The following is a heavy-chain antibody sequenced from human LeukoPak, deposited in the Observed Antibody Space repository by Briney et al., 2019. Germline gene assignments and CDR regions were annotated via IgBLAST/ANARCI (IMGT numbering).Heavy chain of an antibody. D-gene: IGHD3-9*01. CDR2: IYPGDSDT. CDR3: ARYILTGYYKGEDAFDI. V-gene: IGHV5-51*01. J-gene: IGHJ3*02. Sequence: KVSCKASGYTFTSYGISWVRQAPGQGLEWMGIIYPGDSDTRYIPSFQGQVTISADKSISTAYLQWSSLKASDTAMYYCARYILTGYYKGEDAFDIWGQGTMVTVSS. CDR1: GYTFTSYG.